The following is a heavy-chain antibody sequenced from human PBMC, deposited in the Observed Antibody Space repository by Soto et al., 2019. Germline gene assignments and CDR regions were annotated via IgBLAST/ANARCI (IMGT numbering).Heavy chain of an antibody. CDR2: IYQSGST. D-gene: IGHD3-22*01. J-gene: IGHJ4*02. V-gene: IGHV4-30-2*01. CDR3: AREWGEGNYYDI. CDR1: GGSINSTGFP. Sequence: QLRLQESGSGLVKPSQTLSLTCAVSGGSINSTGFPWSWIRQPPGRGLEWIGYIYQSGSTCHNPSLKSRVTISVDRSKNQFSLKLSSVTAADTAVYYCAREWGEGNYYDIWGQGTLVTVSS.